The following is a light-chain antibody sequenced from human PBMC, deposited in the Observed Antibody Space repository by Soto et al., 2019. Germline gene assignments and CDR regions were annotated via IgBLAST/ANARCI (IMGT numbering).Light chain of an antibody. CDR2: GAS. J-gene: IGKJ2*01. V-gene: IGKV3-15*01. CDR1: QSVNIN. CDR3: DEYNCWLVT. Sequence: MTQSPATLSVSPGDRAILSCRASQSVNINFAWYQQKLGQAPRLLIYGASTRPDEIPARVSGGGSGTALSLTISSLKPGDFAVYYCDEYNCWLVTCGRETKLDIK.